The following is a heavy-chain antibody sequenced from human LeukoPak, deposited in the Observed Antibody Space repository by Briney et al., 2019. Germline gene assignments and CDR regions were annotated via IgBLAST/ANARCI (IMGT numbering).Heavy chain of an antibody. J-gene: IGHJ6*03. Sequence: KPSETLSLTCTVSGGSISSYYWSWIRQPPGKGLEWIGYIYYSGSTNYNPSLKSRVTISVDTSKNQFSLKLSSVTAADTAVYYCARVVRAARPEGRSSSMYYYYMDVWGKGTTVTVSS. CDR2: IYYSGST. V-gene: IGHV4-59*01. CDR3: ARVVRAARPEGRSSSMYYYYMDV. CDR1: GGSISSYY. D-gene: IGHD6-6*01.